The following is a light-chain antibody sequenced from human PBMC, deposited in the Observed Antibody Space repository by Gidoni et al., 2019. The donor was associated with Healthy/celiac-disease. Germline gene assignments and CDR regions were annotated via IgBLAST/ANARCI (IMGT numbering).Light chain of an antibody. CDR2: DAS. CDR1: PGCSSY. V-gene: IGKV3-11*01. CDR3: QQRSNWPST. Sequence: EIVFTQSPTTLSFSPGGRATPSCRASPGCSSYLAWYHQKPGQAPRLLIYDASNRATGIPARFSGSGSGTDFTLTISSLEPEDFAVYYCQQRSNWPSTFGQGTRLEIK. J-gene: IGKJ5*01.